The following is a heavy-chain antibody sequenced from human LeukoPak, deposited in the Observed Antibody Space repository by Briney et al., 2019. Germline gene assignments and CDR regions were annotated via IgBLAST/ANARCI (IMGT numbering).Heavy chain of an antibody. V-gene: IGHV3-53*01. CDR3: ARDDYGDYGSWYFDL. J-gene: IGHJ2*01. Sequence: GGSLRLSCAASGFTVSSNYMSWVRQAPGEGLEWLSIIYSAGNTYYADSVKGRFTISRDNSKNTLYLQMNSLRAEDTAVYYCARDDYGDYGSWYFDLWGRGTLVTVSS. CDR2: IYSAGNT. D-gene: IGHD4-17*01. CDR1: GFTVSSNY.